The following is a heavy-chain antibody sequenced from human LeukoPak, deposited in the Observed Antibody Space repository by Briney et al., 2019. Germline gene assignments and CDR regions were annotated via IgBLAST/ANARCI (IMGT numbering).Heavy chain of an antibody. Sequence: GGSLRLSCVASGFAFGSNYMSWVRQAPGKGLEWVSAISDRGDRTWDADSVKGRVTIPRDNYKNTLFLQMNSLRAEDTAIYYCAKDSYDSSGSRYDYWGQGTLVTVSS. CDR1: GFAFGSNY. CDR2: ISDRGDRT. V-gene: IGHV3-23*01. J-gene: IGHJ4*02. D-gene: IGHD3-22*01. CDR3: AKDSYDSSGSRYDY.